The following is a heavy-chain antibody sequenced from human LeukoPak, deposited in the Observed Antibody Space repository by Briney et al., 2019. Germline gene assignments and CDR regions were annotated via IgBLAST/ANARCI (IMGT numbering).Heavy chain of an antibody. V-gene: IGHV4-59*01. D-gene: IGHD3-10*01. CDR1: GGSIRSYY. CDR3: ATVPRGSDQLYFDY. CDR2: IFYSGST. Sequence: PSETPSLTCTVSGGSIRSYYWSWIRQPPGKGLEWIGYIFYSGSTNYNPSLKSRVTISVDTSKNQFSLKLSSVTAADTAMYYCATVPRGSDQLYFDYWGQGTLVTVSS. J-gene: IGHJ4*02.